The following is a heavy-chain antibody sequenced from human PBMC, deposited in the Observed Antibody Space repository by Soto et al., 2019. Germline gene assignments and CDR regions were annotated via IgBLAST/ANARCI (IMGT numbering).Heavy chain of an antibody. D-gene: IGHD3-22*01. CDR1: GFTFSSYG. J-gene: IGHJ4*02. CDR2: ISYDGSNK. Sequence: GGSLRLSCAASGFTFSSYGMHWVRQAPGKGLEWVAVISYDGSNKYYADSVKGRFTISRDDSKNTLYLQMNSLRAEDTAVYYCAKVSNYSSGYPANILAYCSQG. CDR3: AKVSNYSSGYPANILAY. V-gene: IGHV3-30*18.